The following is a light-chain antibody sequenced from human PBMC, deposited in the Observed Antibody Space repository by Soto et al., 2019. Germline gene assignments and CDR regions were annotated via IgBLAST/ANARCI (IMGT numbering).Light chain of an antibody. CDR3: QQSYNTPLT. CDR2: AAS. Sequence: DIQMTPSPSSLSASVGDRVTISCRASHSISNYLNWFQQKPGKDPKLLIYAASSLQSGVPSRFSGSGPWTDFTLTISSLQPEDFAPYYCQQSYNTPLTFGGGTKVVIK. J-gene: IGKJ4*01. V-gene: IGKV1-39*01. CDR1: HSISNY.